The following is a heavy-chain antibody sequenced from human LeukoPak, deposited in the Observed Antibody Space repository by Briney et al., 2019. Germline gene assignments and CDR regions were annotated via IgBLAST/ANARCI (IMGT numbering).Heavy chain of an antibody. V-gene: IGHV1-46*01. D-gene: IGHD1-26*01. Sequence: ASVNVSFKASGGTLISYAISWVRQAPGQGLKWLGIINPSGGSTTYAQKFQGRVTMTRDTSTSTVYMELSSLRSEDTAVYYCARSRSGTYLLAYWGQGTLVTVSS. CDR2: INPSGGST. CDR3: ARSRSGTYLLAY. J-gene: IGHJ4*02. CDR1: GGTLISYA.